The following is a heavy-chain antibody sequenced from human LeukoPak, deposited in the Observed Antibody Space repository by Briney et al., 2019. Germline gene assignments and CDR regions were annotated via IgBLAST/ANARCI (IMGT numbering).Heavy chain of an antibody. CDR1: GFAFGDYL. V-gene: IGHV3-49*03. Sequence: GGSLRLSCTASGFAFGDYLMSWFRQAPGKGLEWIGFISGGTTEYAASVKGRFTISRDDSTSIAYLQMNSLTTEDTAVYYCSRGSGWLSVYWGQGTLVTVSS. CDR3: SRGSGWLSVY. J-gene: IGHJ4*02. CDR2: ISGGTT. D-gene: IGHD6-19*01.